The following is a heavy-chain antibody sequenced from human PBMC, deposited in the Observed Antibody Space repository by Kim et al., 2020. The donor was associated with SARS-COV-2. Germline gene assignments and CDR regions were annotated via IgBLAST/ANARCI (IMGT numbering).Heavy chain of an antibody. CDR1: GYTFTGYY. CDR3: AKSLDYYGSGRPRGYYYYGMDV. CDR2: INPNSGGT. J-gene: IGHJ6*02. Sequence: ASVKVSCKASGYTFTGYYMHWVRQAPGQGLEWMGWINPNSGGTNYAQKFQGRVTMTRDTSISTAYMELSRLRSDDTAVYYCAKSLDYYGSGRPRGYYYYGMDVWGQGTTVTVSS. D-gene: IGHD3-10*01. V-gene: IGHV1-2*02.